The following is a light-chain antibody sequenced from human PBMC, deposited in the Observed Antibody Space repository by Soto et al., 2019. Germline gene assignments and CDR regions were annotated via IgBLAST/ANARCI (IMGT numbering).Light chain of an antibody. CDR2: DAS. Sequence: EIVLTQSPGTLSLSPGERATLSCRASQSVSSYLAWYQQKPGQAPRLLIYDASNRATGIPARFSGSGSGTDFTLTISSLEPEDFAVYYCQQRSNSGLPTFGQGTRLDIK. CDR1: QSVSSY. CDR3: QQRSNSGLPT. V-gene: IGKV3-11*01. J-gene: IGKJ5*01.